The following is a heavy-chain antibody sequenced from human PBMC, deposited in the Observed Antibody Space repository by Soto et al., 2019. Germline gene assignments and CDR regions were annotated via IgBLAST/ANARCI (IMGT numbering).Heavy chain of an antibody. CDR3: ARQGPASILNTWFDP. CDR1: GGSISSYY. J-gene: IGHJ5*02. V-gene: IGHV4-59*01. D-gene: IGHD2-2*01. Sequence: PSETLSLTSTVSGGSISSYYWSWIRQPPGKGLEWIGYIYYSGSTNYNPSLKSRATISLDTSKNQFSLKLSSVTAADTAVYYCARQGPASILNTWFDPWGQGTLVTVSS. CDR2: IYYSGST.